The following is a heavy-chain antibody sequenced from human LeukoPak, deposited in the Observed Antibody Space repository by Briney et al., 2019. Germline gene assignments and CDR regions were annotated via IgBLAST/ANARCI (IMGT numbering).Heavy chain of an antibody. D-gene: IGHD1-26*01. V-gene: IGHV1-24*01. Sequence: ASVKVSCKVSGYTLTELSMHWVRQAPGKGLEWMGGFDPEDGETIYAQKFQGRVTMTEDTSTDTAYMELSSLRSEDTAVYYCATASHSGSSTLPDYWGQGTLVTVSS. CDR2: FDPEDGET. CDR3: ATASHSGSSTLPDY. J-gene: IGHJ4*02. CDR1: GYTLTELS.